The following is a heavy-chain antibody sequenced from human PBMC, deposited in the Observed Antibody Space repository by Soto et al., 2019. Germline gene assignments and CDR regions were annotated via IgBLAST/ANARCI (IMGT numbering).Heavy chain of an antibody. CDR1: GFTFSSYW. CDR3: ACVTLLAVAGPDDVFDI. J-gene: IGHJ3*02. CDR2: INSDGSST. Sequence: GGALRLPCAASGFTFSSYWMHWVRQAPGKGLVWVSRINSDGSSTSYADSVKGRFTISRDNAKNTLYLQMNSLRAEDTAVYYCACVTLLAVAGPDDVFDIWGQGTMVTGSS. V-gene: IGHV3-74*01. D-gene: IGHD6-19*01.